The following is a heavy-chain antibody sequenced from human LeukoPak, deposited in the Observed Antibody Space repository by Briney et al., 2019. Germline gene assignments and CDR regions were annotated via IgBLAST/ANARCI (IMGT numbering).Heavy chain of an antibody. J-gene: IGHJ2*01. D-gene: IGHD6-19*01. CDR2: IGRNGYYI. CDR3: ARIPVPGSWYFDL. CDR1: GFTFSSYS. Sequence: GGSLRLSCAASGFTFSSYSMNWVRQAPGTGLEWVSSIGRNGYYIYYADSVKGRFTVSRDNAKNSLYLQMNSLRGEDTAVYYCARIPVPGSWYFDLWGRGTLVTVSS. V-gene: IGHV3-21*01.